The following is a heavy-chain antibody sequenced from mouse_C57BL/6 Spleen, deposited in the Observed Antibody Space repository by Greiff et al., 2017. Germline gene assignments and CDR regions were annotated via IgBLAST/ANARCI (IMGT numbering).Heavy chain of an antibody. D-gene: IGHD1-1*01. CDR1: GYTFTGYW. J-gene: IGHJ2*01. V-gene: IGHV1-9*01. CDR2: ILPGSGST. CDR3: ARRDYYGSSYEGYYFDY. Sequence: QVQLKESGAELMKPGASVKLSCKATGYTFTGYWIEWVKQRPGHGLEWIGEILPGSGSTNYNEKFKGKATFTADTSSNTAYMQLSSLTTEDSAIYYCARRDYYGSSYEGYYFDYWGQGTTLTVSS.